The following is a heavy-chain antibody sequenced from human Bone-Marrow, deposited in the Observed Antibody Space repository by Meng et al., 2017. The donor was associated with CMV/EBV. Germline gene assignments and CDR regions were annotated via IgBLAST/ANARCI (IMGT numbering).Heavy chain of an antibody. CDR2: IYNSGRT. D-gene: IGHD3-10*01. J-gene: IGHJ5*02. CDR1: GFSRSANY. V-gene: IGHV3-53*01. CDR3: ARARDQLVFHWFDP. Sequence: EACGFSRSANYMRWVRQAPGRGLAWVSVIYNSGRTCYADSVKGRFTISRDNSKNTVYLQMNSLRAEDTAVYYCARARDQLVFHWFDPWGQGTLVTVSS.